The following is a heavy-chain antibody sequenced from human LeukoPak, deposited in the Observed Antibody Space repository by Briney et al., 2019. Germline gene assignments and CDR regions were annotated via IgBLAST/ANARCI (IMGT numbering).Heavy chain of an antibody. CDR3: ARAGDSSGYYLDGAFDI. CDR1: GFTFDDYG. V-gene: IGHV3-20*04. D-gene: IGHD3-22*01. Sequence: GGSLRLSCAASGFTFDDYGMSWVRQAPGKGLEWVSGINWNGGSTGYADSVKGRFTISRDNAKNSLYLQMNSPRAEDTALDYCARAGDSSGYYLDGAFDIWGQGTMVTVSS. CDR2: INWNGGST. J-gene: IGHJ3*02.